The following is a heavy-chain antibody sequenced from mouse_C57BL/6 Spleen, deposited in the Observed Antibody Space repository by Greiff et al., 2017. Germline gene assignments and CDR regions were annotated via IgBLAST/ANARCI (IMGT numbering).Heavy chain of an antibody. CDR1: GFNIKDDY. D-gene: IGHD2-5*01. V-gene: IGHV14-4*01. Sequence: VQLQQSGAELVRPGASVKLSCTASGFNIKDDYMHWVKQRPEQGLEWIGWIDPENGATEYASKFQGKATITADTSSNTASLPLSSLTSEDTAVYYCTPLSNYYAMDYWGQGTSVTVSS. CDR3: TPLSNYYAMDY. J-gene: IGHJ4*01. CDR2: IDPENGAT.